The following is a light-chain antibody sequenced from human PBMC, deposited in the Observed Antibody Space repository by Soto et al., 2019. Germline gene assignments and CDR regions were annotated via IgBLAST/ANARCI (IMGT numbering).Light chain of an antibody. CDR3: LQDYSYPYT. V-gene: IGKV1-6*01. Sequence: AIQMTQSPSSLSASVGDRVTITCRASQDIRSDLGWYQQKPGGAPKLLIYAASNLHSGVPSRFSGSGSGTDFTLSISSLQPEDFATYYCLQDYSYPYTFGQGTKLEIK. CDR1: QDIRSD. J-gene: IGKJ2*01. CDR2: AAS.